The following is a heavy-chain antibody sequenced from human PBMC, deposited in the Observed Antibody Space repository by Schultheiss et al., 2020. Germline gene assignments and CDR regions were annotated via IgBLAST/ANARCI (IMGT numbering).Heavy chain of an antibody. D-gene: IGHD1-26*01. V-gene: IGHV1-2*06. CDR1: GYTFTGYY. Sequence: ASVKVSCKASGYTFTGYYMHWVRQAPGQGLEWMGRHNPNSGGTNYAQKFQGRVTMTRDTSISTANMELSRLRSDDTAVYYCARDISIVGGKDDAFDIWGQGTMVTVSS. CDR3: ARDISIVGGKDDAFDI. CDR2: HNPNSGGT. J-gene: IGHJ3*02.